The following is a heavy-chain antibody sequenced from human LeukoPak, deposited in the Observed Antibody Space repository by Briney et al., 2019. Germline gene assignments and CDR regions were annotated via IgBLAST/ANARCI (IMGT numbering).Heavy chain of an antibody. CDR1: GYIFTGYY. CDR2: IDINTGNP. Sequence: ASVKVSCKASGYIFTGYYMHWVRQAPGQGLEWMGWIDINTGNPTYAQGFTGRFVFSLDTSVSTAFLQISSLKAEDTAVYYCARDGAVATFDYWGQGTLVTVSS. J-gene: IGHJ4*02. V-gene: IGHV7-4-1*02. D-gene: IGHD6-19*01. CDR3: ARDGAVATFDY.